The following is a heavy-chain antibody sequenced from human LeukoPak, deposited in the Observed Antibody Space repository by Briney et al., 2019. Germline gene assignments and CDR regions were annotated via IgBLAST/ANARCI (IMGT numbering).Heavy chain of an antibody. CDR2: IYPGNSGL. CDR3: VRPLADGYNSGYYFDH. J-gene: IGHJ4*02. V-gene: IGHV5-51*01. D-gene: IGHD5-24*01. Sequence: LGESLKISCKASGYGFTSYWIGWVRQMPGKGLELMGVIYPGNSGLRYSPTFQGQVTISADKSISTAYLQWSSLKASDTAMYYCVRPLADGYNSGYYFDHWGQGTLVTVSS. CDR1: GYGFTSYW.